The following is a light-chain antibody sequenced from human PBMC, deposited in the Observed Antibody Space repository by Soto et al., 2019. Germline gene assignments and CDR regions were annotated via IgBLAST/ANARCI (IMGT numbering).Light chain of an antibody. CDR1: QSVSSN. V-gene: IGKV3-15*01. CDR2: GAS. J-gene: IGKJ1*01. Sequence: ELVRMQSQGTRAVSGGRVDRVSCRAIQSVSSNLAWYQQKPGQAPRLLIYGASTRATGIPARFSGSGSGTEFNLTIRSLHSEDFAVSYCQQYNNWPWTFGQGTKVDIK. CDR3: QQYNNWPWT.